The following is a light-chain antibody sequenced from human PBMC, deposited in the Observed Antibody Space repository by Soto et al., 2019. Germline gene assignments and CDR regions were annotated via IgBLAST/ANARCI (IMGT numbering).Light chain of an antibody. CDR2: GAS. V-gene: IGKV3-20*01. CDR1: QSFSSSY. J-gene: IGKJ3*01. Sequence: EIVLTQSPGTLSLSPGERATFSCRASQSFSSSYLAWYQQKPGQAPRLLIYGASSRATGIPDRFSGSGSGTDFTLTISSLEPEDFAVYYCQHYGSALFTFGPWTKVDVK. CDR3: QHYGSALFT.